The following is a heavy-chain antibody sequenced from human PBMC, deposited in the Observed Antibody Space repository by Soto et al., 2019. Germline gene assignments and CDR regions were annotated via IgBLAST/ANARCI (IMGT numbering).Heavy chain of an antibody. J-gene: IGHJ4*02. CDR3: ARGPDPTYSDY. CDR1: GYTFSNFG. CDR2: INVYNGNT. Sequence: QVQVVQSGAEVKKPGASVKVSCKTSGYTFSNFGINWVRQAPGQGLEWMGWINVYNGNTNYAQKLKGRVIMTTDTSTGTAYMELKSLRSDDTAMYYCARGPDPTYSDYWGQGTLVTVSS. V-gene: IGHV1-18*01.